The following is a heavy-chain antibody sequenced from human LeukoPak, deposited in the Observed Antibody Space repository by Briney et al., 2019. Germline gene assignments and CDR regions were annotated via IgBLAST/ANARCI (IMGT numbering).Heavy chain of an antibody. V-gene: IGHV5-51*01. D-gene: IGHD6-13*01. CDR1: GSIFTNSW. CDR3: ARHEGSSWYNDY. Sequence: GESLKISCKDSGSIFTNSWIAWVRQMPGKGLEWMGTIYPGDSDTRYSPSFQGQVTISADKSISTAYLQWSSLKASDTAMYYCARHEGSSWYNDYWGQGTLVTVSS. CDR2: IYPGDSDT. J-gene: IGHJ4*02.